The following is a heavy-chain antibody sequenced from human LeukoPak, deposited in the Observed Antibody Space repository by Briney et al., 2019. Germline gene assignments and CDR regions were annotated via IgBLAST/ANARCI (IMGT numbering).Heavy chain of an antibody. CDR3: AKAQRGAGSCDIDV. V-gene: IGHV3-23*01. Sequence: GGSLRLSCTASGFTFSNYAMNWVRRAPGKGLEWVSAISGSGSNTYYAYSVKGRFTISRDNSINSLYLQMNSLRAEDTAVYYCAKAQRGAGSCDIDVWGQGTTVTVSS. CDR1: GFTFSNYA. D-gene: IGHD2-15*01. CDR2: ISGSGSNT. J-gene: IGHJ6*02.